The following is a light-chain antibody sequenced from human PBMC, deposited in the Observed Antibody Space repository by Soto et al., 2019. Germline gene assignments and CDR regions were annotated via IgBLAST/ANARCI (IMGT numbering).Light chain of an antibody. CDR1: QSVSSN. CDR3: QQYTDWAQT. V-gene: IGKV3-15*01. CDR2: GAF. J-gene: IGKJ1*01. Sequence: EILMTQSPVTLSVSPGERATLSCRASQSVSSNLAWYQQKPGQAPSLLIYGAFTRATGIPARFSGTESVTELTRTVSILQAEDFALYYCQQYTDWAQTFGQGTKLQ.